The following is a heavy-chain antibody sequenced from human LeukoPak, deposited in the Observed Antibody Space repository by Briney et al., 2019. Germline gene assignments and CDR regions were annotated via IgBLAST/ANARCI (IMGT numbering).Heavy chain of an antibody. J-gene: IGHJ4*02. Sequence: GGSLRLSCAASGFTVSSNYMSWVRQAPGKGLEWVSVIYSGGSTYYADSVKGRFTISRDNSKNTLYLQMNSLRAEDTAVYYCARAKGGYYGSGSPDYWGQGTLVTVSS. CDR2: IYSGGST. D-gene: IGHD3-10*01. CDR3: ARAKGGYYGSGSPDY. CDR1: GFTVSSNY. V-gene: IGHV3-66*01.